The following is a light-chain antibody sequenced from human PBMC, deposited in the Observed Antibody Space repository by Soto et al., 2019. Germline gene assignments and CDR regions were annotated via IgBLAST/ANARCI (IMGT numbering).Light chain of an antibody. V-gene: IGLV4-69*01. CDR1: SGHSSYA. CDR2: LNSDGSH. Sequence: QAVVTQSPSAPASLGASVKLTCTLSSGHSSYAIAWHQQQPEKGPRYLMKLNSDGSHSKGDGIPDRFSGSSSGAERYLTISSLQSEDEADYYCQTWGTDIVVFGGGTKLTVL. J-gene: IGLJ2*01. CDR3: QTWGTDIVV.